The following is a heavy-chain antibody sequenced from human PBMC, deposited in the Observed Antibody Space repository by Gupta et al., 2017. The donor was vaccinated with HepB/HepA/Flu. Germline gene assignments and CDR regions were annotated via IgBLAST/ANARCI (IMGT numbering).Heavy chain of an antibody. J-gene: IGHJ4*02. V-gene: IGHV3-23*01. CDR1: GFPFSRYT. CDR2: ISGGGGTT. D-gene: IGHD3-10*02. CDR3: AKFDVDLDF. Sequence: EVSLLESGGNLVQPGESVRLSCASSGFPFSRYTMSWVRQAPGKGLEWVAAISGGGGTTYYAGSVKGRFTISRDNSKNTLYLQLNSLRAEDTAVYYCAKFDVDLDFWGQGTLVTVSS.